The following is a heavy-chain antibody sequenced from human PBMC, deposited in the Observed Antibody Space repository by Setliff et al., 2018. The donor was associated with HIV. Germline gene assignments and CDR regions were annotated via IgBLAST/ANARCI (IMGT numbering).Heavy chain of an antibody. Sequence: SETLSLTCTVSGGSVSGYYWSLIRQSAGKRLEWIGRLYSSETSSYNPSLKSLLSMSVDTFNNQFSLKLSSVTAADTAVYYWARDRPREDTYVRFDYWGQGVPVTVSS. CDR1: GGSVSGYY. J-gene: IGHJ4*02. CDR3: ARDRPREDTYVRFDY. V-gene: IGHV4-4*07. CDR2: LYSSETS. D-gene: IGHD3-16*01.